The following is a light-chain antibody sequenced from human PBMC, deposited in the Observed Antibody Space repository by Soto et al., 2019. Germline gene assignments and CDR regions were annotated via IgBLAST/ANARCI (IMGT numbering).Light chain of an antibody. CDR1: QSVSSSY. V-gene: IGKV3-20*01. CDR3: QQYGSSTPWT. J-gene: IGKJ1*01. CDR2: GAS. Sequence: EIVLTQSPGTLSLSPGARATLSCRASQSVSSSYLAWYQQKPGQAPSLLIYGASSRATGIQDRFSGSGSGTVFTLTISRLEPEDFAVYYCQQYGSSTPWTFGQVSKVEIK.